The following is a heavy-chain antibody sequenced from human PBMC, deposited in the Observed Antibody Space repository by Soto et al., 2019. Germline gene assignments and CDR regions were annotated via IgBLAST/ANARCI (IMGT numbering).Heavy chain of an antibody. CDR3: ARRIAGPGANIDY. Sequence: KLSETLSLTCSVSGGSISGSYWSWIRQSPGKGLEWLGYVYYTGSTNYSPSLRSRVSISVDTSKNEFSLRLSSVTAADTAVYFCARRIAGPGANIDYWGQGTQVTVSS. D-gene: IGHD7-27*01. V-gene: IGHV4-59*01. CDR1: GGSISGSY. CDR2: VYYTGST. J-gene: IGHJ4*02.